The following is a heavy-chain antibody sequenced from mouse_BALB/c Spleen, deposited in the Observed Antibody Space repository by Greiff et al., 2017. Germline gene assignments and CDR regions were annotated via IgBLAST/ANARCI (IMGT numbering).Heavy chain of an antibody. J-gene: IGHJ4*01. CDR3: AGAYYRYDGDY. Sequence: VQLQQSGAELMKPGASVKISCKATGYTFSSYWIEWVKQRPGHGLEWIGEILPGSGSTNYNEKFKGKATFTADTSSNTAYMQLSSLTSEDSAVYYCAGAYYRYDGDYWGQGTSVTVSS. CDR1: GYTFSSYW. CDR2: ILPGSGST. D-gene: IGHD2-14*01. V-gene: IGHV1-9*01.